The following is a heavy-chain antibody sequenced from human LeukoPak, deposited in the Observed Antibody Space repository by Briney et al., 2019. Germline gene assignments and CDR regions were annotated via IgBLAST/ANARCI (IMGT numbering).Heavy chain of an antibody. V-gene: IGHV1-8*01. D-gene: IGHD3-3*01. CDR3: ARVGGSDYDFWSGYSTPYGMDV. CDR1: GYTFTNYD. Sequence: ASVKVSCKASGYTFTNYDINWVRQATGQGLEWMGWINPNSGNTGYAQKFQGRVTMTRNTSISTAYMELSSLRSEDTAVYYCARVGGSDYDFWSGYSTPYGMDVWGQGTTVTVSS. CDR2: INPNSGNT. J-gene: IGHJ6*02.